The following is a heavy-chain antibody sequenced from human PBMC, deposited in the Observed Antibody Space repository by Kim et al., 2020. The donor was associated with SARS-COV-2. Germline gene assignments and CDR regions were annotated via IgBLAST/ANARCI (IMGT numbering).Heavy chain of an antibody. D-gene: IGHD6-19*01. CDR3: ARDIESSGWYGLFDY. CDR2: IYYSGST. V-gene: IGHV4-59*01. J-gene: IGHJ4*02. CDR1: GGSISSYY. Sequence: SETLSLTCTVSGGSISSYYWSWIRQPPGKGLEWIGYIYYSGSTNYNPSLKSRVTISVDTSKNQFSLKLSSVTAADTAVYYCARDIESSGWYGLFDYWGQGTLVTVSS.